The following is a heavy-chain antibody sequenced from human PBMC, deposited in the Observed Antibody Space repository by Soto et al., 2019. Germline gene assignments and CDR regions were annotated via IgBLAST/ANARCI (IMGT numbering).Heavy chain of an antibody. V-gene: IGHV5-51*01. Sequence: PGESLKISCKGSGYSFTSYWIGWVRQMPGKGLEWMGIIYPGDSDTRYSPSFQGQVTISADKSISTAYLQWSSLKASDTAMYYCARHMAARPPYHHYLLAVWGQGTTVPVSS. D-gene: IGHD2-8*02. CDR1: GYSFTSYW. J-gene: IGHJ6*01. CDR2: IYPGDSDT. CDR3: ARHMAARPPYHHYLLAV.